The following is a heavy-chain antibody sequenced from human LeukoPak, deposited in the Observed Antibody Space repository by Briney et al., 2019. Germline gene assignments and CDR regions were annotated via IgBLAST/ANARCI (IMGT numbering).Heavy chain of an antibody. CDR2: ISYDGSNK. Sequence: GGSLRLSCAAPGFTFSSYAMHWVRQAPGKGLEWVAVISYDGSNKYYADSVKGRFTISRDNSKNTLYLQMNSLRAEDTAVYYCAAVPPHYYYGMDVWGQGTTVTVSS. D-gene: IGHD2-2*01. V-gene: IGHV3-30-3*01. CDR3: AAVPPHYYYGMDV. J-gene: IGHJ6*02. CDR1: GFTFSSYA.